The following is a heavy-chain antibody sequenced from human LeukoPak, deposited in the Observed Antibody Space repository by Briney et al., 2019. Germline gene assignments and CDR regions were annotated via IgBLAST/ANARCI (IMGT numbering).Heavy chain of an antibody. CDR1: GGSISSSSYY. CDR2: IYYSGST. J-gene: IGHJ2*01. V-gene: IGHV4-39*07. D-gene: IGHD3-10*01. CDR3: ARLPVGQHYYGSGTTWYFDL. Sequence: SETLSPTCTVSGGSISSSSYYWGWIRQPPGKGLEWIGSIYYSGSTYYNPSLKSRVTISVDTSKNQFSLKLSSVTAADTAVYYCARLPVGQHYYGSGTTWYFDLWGRGTLVTVSS.